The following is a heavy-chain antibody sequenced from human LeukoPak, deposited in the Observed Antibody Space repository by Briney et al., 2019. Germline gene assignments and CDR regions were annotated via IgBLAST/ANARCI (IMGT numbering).Heavy chain of an antibody. V-gene: IGHV1-69*01. Sequence: SVKVSCKASGGTFSSYAISWVRQAPGQGLEWMGGIIPIFGTANYAQKFQGRVTITADESTSTAYMELSSLRSEDTAVYYCARASITIFGVVEYYYYYGMDVWGQGTTVTVSS. J-gene: IGHJ6*02. CDR3: ARASITIFGVVEYYYYYGMDV. CDR1: GGTFSSYA. D-gene: IGHD3-3*01. CDR2: IIPIFGTA.